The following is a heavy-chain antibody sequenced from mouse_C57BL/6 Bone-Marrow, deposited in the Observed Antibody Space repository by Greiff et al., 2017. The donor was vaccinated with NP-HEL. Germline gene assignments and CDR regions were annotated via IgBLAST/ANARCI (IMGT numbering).Heavy chain of an antibody. Sequence: DVKLVESGGGLVQPKGSLKLSCAASGFSFNTYAMNWVRQAPGKGLEWVARIRSKSNNYATYYADSVKDRFTISRDDSESMLYLQMNNLKTEDTAMYYCVRNYYGSRDYAMDYWGQGTSVTVSS. D-gene: IGHD1-1*01. CDR1: GFSFNTYA. J-gene: IGHJ4*01. CDR2: IRSKSNNYAT. V-gene: IGHV10-1*01. CDR3: VRNYYGSRDYAMDY.